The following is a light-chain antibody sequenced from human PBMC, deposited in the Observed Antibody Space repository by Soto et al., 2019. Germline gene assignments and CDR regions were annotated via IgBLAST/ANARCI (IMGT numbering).Light chain of an antibody. Sequence: DIVMTQSPFALSASVGDRVTITCRASQNIRGFLHWYQQKPGKAPKLLIYGTSNLESGVPSRFGGSGSGTDFTLTISGLQLEDFATYYCQQSFSNYFTFGGGTKVDIX. CDR3: QQSFSNYFT. J-gene: IGKJ4*01. CDR1: QNIRGF. CDR2: GTS. V-gene: IGKV1-39*01.